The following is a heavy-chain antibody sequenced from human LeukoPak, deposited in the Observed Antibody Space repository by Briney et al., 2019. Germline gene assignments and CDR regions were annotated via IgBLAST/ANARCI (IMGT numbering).Heavy chain of an antibody. V-gene: IGHV4-30-4*08. CDR2: IYYSGST. Sequence: KTSETLSLTCAVYGGSFSGYYWSWIRQPPGKGLEWIGYIYYSGSTYYNPSLKSRVTISVDTSKNQFSLKLSSVTAADTAVYYCARAYYYDSSPFDYWGQGTLVTVSS. D-gene: IGHD3-22*01. CDR3: ARAYYYDSSPFDY. J-gene: IGHJ4*02. CDR1: GGSFSGYY.